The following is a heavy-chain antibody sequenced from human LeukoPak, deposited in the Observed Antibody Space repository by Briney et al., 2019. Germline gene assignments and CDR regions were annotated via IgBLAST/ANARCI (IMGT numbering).Heavy chain of an antibody. V-gene: IGHV3-48*03. Sequence: GGSLRLSCAASGFTFSSYEMNWVRQAPGKGLEWVSYIGSSGSTIYYADSVKGRFTISRDDAKNSLYLQMNSLRAEDTAVYYCAELGITMIGGVWGKGTTVTISS. CDR3: AELGITMIGGV. J-gene: IGHJ6*04. D-gene: IGHD3-10*02. CDR2: IGSSGSTI. CDR1: GFTFSSYE.